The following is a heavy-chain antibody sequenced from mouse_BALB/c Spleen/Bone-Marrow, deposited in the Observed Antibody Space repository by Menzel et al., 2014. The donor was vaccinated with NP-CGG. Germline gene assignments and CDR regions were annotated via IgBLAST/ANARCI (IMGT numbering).Heavy chain of an antibody. D-gene: IGHD1-1*01. CDR3: ARKVTVLIPPAY. J-gene: IGHJ3*01. V-gene: IGHV1-54*01. CDR1: GYAFTNYL. CDR2: INPGSGGT. Sequence: QVHVKQSGAELVRPGTSVKVSCKASGYAFTNYLIDWVKQRPGQGLEWIGVINPGSGGTNYNEKLKGKATLTADKSSSTAYMQLTSLTSDYSSVYFCARKVTVLIPPAYWGQWTLVTVSA.